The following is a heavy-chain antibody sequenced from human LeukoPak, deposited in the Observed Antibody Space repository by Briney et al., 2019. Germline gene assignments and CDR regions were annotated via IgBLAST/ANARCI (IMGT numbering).Heavy chain of an antibody. CDR1: GFTFSSYA. V-gene: IGHV3-20*04. CDR3: ARAPITSPFYFDY. Sequence: GGSLRLSCAASGFTFSSYAMSWVRQAPGKGLEWVSGINWNGGSTGYADPLRGRFTISRDNAKNSLYLQMDSLRAEDTALYYCARAPITSPFYFDYWGQGTLVTVSS. CDR2: INWNGGST. D-gene: IGHD2-2*01. J-gene: IGHJ4*02.